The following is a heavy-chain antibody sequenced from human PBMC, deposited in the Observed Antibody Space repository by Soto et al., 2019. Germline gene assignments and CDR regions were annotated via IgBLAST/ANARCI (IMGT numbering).Heavy chain of an antibody. CDR3: ATLLVGYTYGPGGNYGWDV. D-gene: IGHD5-18*01. V-gene: IGHV1-69*02. Sequence: QVQLVQSGAEVKKPGSSVKVSCKASGGTFSSYTISWVRQAPGQGLEWMGGIIPILGIANYAQKFQGGVTITADKSTSTAYMELSSLRSEDTAVYYCATLLVGYTYGPGGNYGWDVWGQGTTVTVSS. CDR1: GGTFSSYT. CDR2: IIPILGIA. J-gene: IGHJ6*02.